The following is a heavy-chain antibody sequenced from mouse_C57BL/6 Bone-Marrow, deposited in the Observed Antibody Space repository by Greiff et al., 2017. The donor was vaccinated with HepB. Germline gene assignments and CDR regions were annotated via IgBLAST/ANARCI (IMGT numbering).Heavy chain of an antibody. D-gene: IGHD1-1*01. Sequence: EVQLVESGGGLVKPGGSLKLSCAASGFTFSDYGMHWVRQAPEKGLEWVAYISSGSSTIYYADTVKGRFTISRDKAKNTLFLQMTSLRSEDTAMYYCERPGLLRSPGGFAYWGQGTLVTVSA. CDR1: GFTFSDYG. V-gene: IGHV5-17*01. CDR2: ISSGSSTI. CDR3: ERPGLLRSPGGFAY. J-gene: IGHJ3*01.